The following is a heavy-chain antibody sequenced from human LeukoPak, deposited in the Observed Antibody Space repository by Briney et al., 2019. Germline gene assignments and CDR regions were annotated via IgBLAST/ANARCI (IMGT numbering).Heavy chain of an antibody. CDR1: GFTFSSYA. J-gene: IGHJ6*02. D-gene: IGHD3-10*01. Sequence: GSLRLSCAASGFTFSSYAMSWVRQAPGKGLEWVSAIRGSGGSTYYADSVKGRFTISRDNSKNTLYLQMNSLRAEDTAVYYCAKDRYYGSGSYYKSTPDVWGQGTTVTVSS. V-gene: IGHV3-23*01. CDR3: AKDRYYGSGSYYKSTPDV. CDR2: IRGSGGST.